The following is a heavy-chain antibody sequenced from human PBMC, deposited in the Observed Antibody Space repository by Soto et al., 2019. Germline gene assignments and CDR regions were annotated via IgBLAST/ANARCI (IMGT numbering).Heavy chain of an antibody. CDR2: INDNTGHT. CDR1: GYTFSRYG. J-gene: IGHJ4*02. D-gene: IGHD1-26*01. CDR3: ARERKWAPLPY. V-gene: IGHV1-18*01. Sequence: QVQLVQSGAEVREPGAAVKVSCKTSGYTFSRYGITWVRQAPGQGLEWMGWINDNTGHTIYPMNLEDRLTISTDTYTSTAYMELRSLKSDDTAVYYCARERKWAPLPYWGQGNLVTVSS.